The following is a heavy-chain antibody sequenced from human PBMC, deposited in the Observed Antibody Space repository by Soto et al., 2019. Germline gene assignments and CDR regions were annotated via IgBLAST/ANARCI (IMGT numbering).Heavy chain of an antibody. V-gene: IGHV1-24*01. CDR1: GYTLTELS. CDR2: FDPEDGET. J-gene: IGHJ4*02. Sequence: ASVKVSCKVSGYTLTELSMHWVRQAPGKGLEWMGGFDPEDGETIYAQKFQGRVTMAEDTSTDTAYMELSSLRSEDTAVCYCATPRHGDPWNRYYFDYWGQGTLVTVSS. D-gene: IGHD4-17*01. CDR3: ATPRHGDPWNRYYFDY.